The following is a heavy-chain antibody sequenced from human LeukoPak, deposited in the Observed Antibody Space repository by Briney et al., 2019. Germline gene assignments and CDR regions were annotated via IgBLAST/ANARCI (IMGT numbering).Heavy chain of an antibody. CDR2: IYYSGSA. D-gene: IGHD3-16*01. CDR1: GASISSYY. Sequence: SETLSLTCTVSGASISSYYWSWIRQPPGKRLEWIGYIYYSGSANYNPSLRSRVTLSVDTSRNHFSLKLSSATAADTAVYFCAREHILGPVDNWGQGTLVIVSS. CDR3: AREHILGPVDN. J-gene: IGHJ4*02. V-gene: IGHV4-59*12.